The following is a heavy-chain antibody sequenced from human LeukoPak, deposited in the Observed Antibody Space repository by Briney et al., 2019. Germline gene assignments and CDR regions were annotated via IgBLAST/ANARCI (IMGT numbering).Heavy chain of an antibody. CDR1: GGSFSGYY. J-gene: IGHJ4*02. D-gene: IGHD3-3*01. Sequence: SETLSLTCAVYGGSFSGYYWSWIRQPPGKGLEWIGEINHSGSTNYNPSLKSRVTISVDTSKNQLSLKLSSVTAADTAVYYCATSHYDFWSGYYSMFDYWGQGTLVTVSS. V-gene: IGHV4-34*01. CDR3: ATSHYDFWSGYYSMFDY. CDR2: INHSGST.